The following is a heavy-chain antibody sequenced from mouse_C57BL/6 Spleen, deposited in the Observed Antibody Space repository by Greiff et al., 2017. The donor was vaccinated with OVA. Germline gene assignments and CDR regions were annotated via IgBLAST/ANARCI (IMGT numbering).Heavy chain of an antibody. J-gene: IGHJ2*01. Sequence: VQLQQSGAELVKPGASVKLSCTASGFNIKDYYMHWVKQRTEQGLEWIGRIDTEDGETKYATKFQGKATITADTSSNTAYLQLSILTSEDTAVYYCARATTVVAYYFDYWGQGTTLTVSS. D-gene: IGHD1-1*01. CDR3: ARATTVVAYYFDY. CDR2: IDTEDGET. CDR1: GFNIKDYY. V-gene: IGHV14-2*01.